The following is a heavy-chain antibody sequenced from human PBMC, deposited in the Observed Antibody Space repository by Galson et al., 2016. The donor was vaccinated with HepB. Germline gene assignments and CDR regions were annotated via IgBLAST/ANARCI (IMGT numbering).Heavy chain of an antibody. CDR3: AKSQFALPDSGWFNAFVL. Sequence: SLRLSCAASGFIFSSYGMYWVRQSPGKALESVAVIWFDGSDQYYADSVRGRFTISTDNSKTTLYVQMNSLRVDDSAIYYCAKSQFALPDSGWFNAFVLWGQGTMVTVSS. D-gene: IGHD6-19*01. V-gene: IGHV3-33*03. CDR1: GFIFSSYG. CDR2: IWFDGSDQ. J-gene: IGHJ3*01.